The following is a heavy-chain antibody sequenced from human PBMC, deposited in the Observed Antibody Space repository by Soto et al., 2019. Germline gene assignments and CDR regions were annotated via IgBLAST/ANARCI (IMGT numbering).Heavy chain of an antibody. CDR2: IIPIFGTA. CDR1: GGTFRNYA. V-gene: IGHV1-69*01. CDR3: ARDRPARVTSIGGYCYYGMDV. Sequence: QGQLVQSGAEVKKPGSSVKVSCKASGGTFRNYAITWVRQAPGQGLEWMGRIIPIFGTANYAQQIQGRVTITADESTTPAYLELSSLRSEDTAVYYCARDRPARVTSIGGYCYYGMDVWGQGTTVTVSS. D-gene: IGHD3-16*01. J-gene: IGHJ6*02.